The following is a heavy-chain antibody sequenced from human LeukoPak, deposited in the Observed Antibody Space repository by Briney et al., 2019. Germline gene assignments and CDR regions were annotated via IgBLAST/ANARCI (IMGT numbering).Heavy chain of an antibody. D-gene: IGHD3-9*01. Sequence: GGSLRLSCAASGFTFSSYEMNWVRQAPGKGLEWVSYISSRGSTIYYADSVKGRFTISRDNAKNSLYLQMNSLRAEDTAVYYCAREMYDILTGYYGWFDPWGQGTLVTVSS. J-gene: IGHJ5*02. CDR3: AREMYDILTGYYGWFDP. CDR1: GFTFSSYE. CDR2: ISSRGSTI. V-gene: IGHV3-48*03.